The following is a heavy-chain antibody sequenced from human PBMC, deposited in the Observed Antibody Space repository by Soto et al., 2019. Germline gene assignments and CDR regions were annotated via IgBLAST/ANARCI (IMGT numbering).Heavy chain of an antibody. CDR3: ARGWGLDP. CDR2: IKQDGSEK. D-gene: IGHD1-26*01. J-gene: IGHJ5*02. Sequence: EVQLVESGGGLVQPGGSLRLSCAVSGFTFNSYWMTWVRQAPGKGLEWVANIKQDGSEKYYVDSVKGRFTISRDNAKNSLYLQMNSLRAEDTAVYYCARGWGLDPWGQGTLVTVSS. CDR1: GFTFNSYW. V-gene: IGHV3-7*04.